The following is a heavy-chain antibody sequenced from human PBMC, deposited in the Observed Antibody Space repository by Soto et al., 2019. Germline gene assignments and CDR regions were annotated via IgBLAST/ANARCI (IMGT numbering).Heavy chain of an antibody. CDR3: AHAGDYDLLSFDH. CDR2: IYWDDDK. V-gene: IGHV2-5*02. D-gene: IGHD4-17*01. CDR1: GFSLTTTHMG. J-gene: IGHJ4*02. Sequence: QITLKESGPPLVRPAQTLTLTCAFSGFSLTTTHMGVAWIRQPPGKALEWLALIYWDDDKRYSPSLKNRLAISTATSRNRVVLTITNMNPEDTGTYFCAHAGDYDLLSFDHWGPGTLVTVSS.